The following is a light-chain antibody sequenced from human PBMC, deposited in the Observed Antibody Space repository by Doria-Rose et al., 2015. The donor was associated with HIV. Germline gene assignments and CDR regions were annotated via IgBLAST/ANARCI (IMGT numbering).Light chain of an antibody. Sequence: EIVLTQSPGTLSLSPGERGTLSCRASQSVSANYLAWYQQRPGQSPRLLIYGASSRATDIPDRFSGSGSGTDFTLTISRLEPEDFAVYYCHQYASSRTFGQGTKVEIK. CDR2: GAS. J-gene: IGKJ1*01. CDR1: QSVSANY. V-gene: IGKV3-20*01. CDR3: HQYASSRT.